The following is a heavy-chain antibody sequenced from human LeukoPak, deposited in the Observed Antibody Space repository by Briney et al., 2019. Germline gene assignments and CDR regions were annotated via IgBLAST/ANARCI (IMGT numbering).Heavy chain of an antibody. D-gene: IGHD3-10*01. V-gene: IGHV3-15*01. CDR2: IKSKSDRGTT. Sequence: GGSLRLSCAASGFTFSNAWMSWVRQAPGKGLEWVGRIKSKSDRGTTDYAAPVKGRFTISRDDSKNTLFLQMNSLKTDDTAVYYCTTDLSHEGTDYWGQGTLVTVSS. J-gene: IGHJ4*02. CDR3: TTDLSHEGTDY. CDR1: GFTFSNAW.